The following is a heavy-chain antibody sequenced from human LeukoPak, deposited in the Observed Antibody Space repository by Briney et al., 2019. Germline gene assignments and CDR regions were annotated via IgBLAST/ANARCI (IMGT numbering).Heavy chain of an antibody. CDR1: GYTFTSYG. V-gene: IGHV1-18*01. D-gene: IGHD6-13*01. CDR3: ARDLTIVAAGTFGY. Sequence: ASVKVSCKASGYTFTSYGVSWVRQAPGQGLEWMGWISTYNGNTNYAQTFQGRVTMTTDTSTSTAYMELRSLRSDDTAIYYCARDLTIVAAGTFGYWGQGTLVTVSS. CDR2: ISTYNGNT. J-gene: IGHJ4*02.